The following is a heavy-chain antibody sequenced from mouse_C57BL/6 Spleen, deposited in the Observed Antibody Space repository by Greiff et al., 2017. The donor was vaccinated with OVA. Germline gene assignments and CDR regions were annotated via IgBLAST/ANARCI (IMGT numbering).Heavy chain of an antibody. CDR2: IHPNSGST. J-gene: IGHJ1*03. Sequence: QVQLQQPGAELVKPGASVKLSCKASGYTFTSYWMHWVKQRPGQGLEWIGMIHPNSGSTNYNEKFKSKATLTVDKSSSRAYMQLSSLTSEDSAVYYCARRDYGYDWYFDVWGTGTTVTVSS. D-gene: IGHD2-2*01. V-gene: IGHV1-64*01. CDR3: ARRDYGYDWYFDV. CDR1: GYTFTSYW.